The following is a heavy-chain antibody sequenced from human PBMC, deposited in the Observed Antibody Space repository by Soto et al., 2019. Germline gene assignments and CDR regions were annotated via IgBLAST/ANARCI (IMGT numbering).Heavy chain of an antibody. CDR1: GGTFSSYT. CDR2: IIPILGRA. J-gene: IGHJ3*02. V-gene: IGHV1-69*08. CDR3: ARETVIGAYYSGYYVNAFDI. D-gene: IGHD5-12*01. Sequence: QVQLVQYGAEVKKPGSSVKVSCKASGGTFSSYTISWVRQAPGQGLAWLVRIIPILGRANYAKKFLGRVTLTADKSTSTAYRELSSLRAEHTAVYYCARETVIGAYYSGYYVNAFDIWGQGTMVTVSS.